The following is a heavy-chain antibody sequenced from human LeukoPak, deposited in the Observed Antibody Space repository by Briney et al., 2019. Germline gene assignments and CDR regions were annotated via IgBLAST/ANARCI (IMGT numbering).Heavy chain of an antibody. CDR3: ARQSIGSYFDY. CDR1: GGYISSYY. D-gene: IGHD1-26*01. J-gene: IGHJ4*02. V-gene: IGHV4-4*09. Sequence: SEPLSLTCTVPGGYISSYYWSWVRQPPGEGLEWIGYIYTSGATNYNPSLKSRVTISVDTSKNQFSLKLSFVTASATAVYYCARQSIGSYFDYWGQGTLLTVSS. CDR2: IYTSGAT.